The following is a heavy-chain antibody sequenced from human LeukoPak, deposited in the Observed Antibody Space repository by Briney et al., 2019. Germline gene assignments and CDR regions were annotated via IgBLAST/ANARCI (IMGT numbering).Heavy chain of an antibody. V-gene: IGHV5-51*01. J-gene: IGHJ4*02. CDR1: GYSFTSYW. D-gene: IGHD3-3*01. Sequence: GESLKISCKGSGYSFTSYWIGWVRQMPGKGLEWMGIIYPGDSDTRYSPSFQGQVTISADKSISTAYLQWSSLKASDTAMYYCARRAHYDFWSGSYYFDYWGQGTLVTVSS. CDR2: IYPGDSDT. CDR3: ARRAHYDFWSGSYYFDY.